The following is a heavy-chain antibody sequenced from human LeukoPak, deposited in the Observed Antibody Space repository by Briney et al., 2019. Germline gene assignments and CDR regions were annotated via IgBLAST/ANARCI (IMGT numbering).Heavy chain of an antibody. V-gene: IGHV4-39*07. J-gene: IGHJ4*02. CDR2: IYYSGST. CDR1: GGSISSSSYY. D-gene: IGHD3-9*01. CDR3: ARGYLDYDILTGYYLFDY. Sequence: SETLSLTCTVSGGSISSSSYYWGWIRQPPGKGLEWIGSIYYSGSTNYNPSLKSRVTISVDTSKNQFSLKLSSVTAADTAVYYCARGYLDYDILTGYYLFDYWGQGTLVTVSS.